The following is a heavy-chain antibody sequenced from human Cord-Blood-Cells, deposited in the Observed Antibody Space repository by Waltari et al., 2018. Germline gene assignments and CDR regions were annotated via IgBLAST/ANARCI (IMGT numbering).Heavy chain of an antibody. CDR3: ARGGGYSYGYWFDP. CDR1: GYTFTSYE. D-gene: IGHD5-18*01. Sequence: QVQLVQSGAEVKKPGASVKVPCKASGYTFTSYEINWVRQPTGQGLEWMGWMNPNSGNTGYAQKFQGRVTMTRNTSISTAYMELSSLRSEDTAVYYCARGGGYSYGYWFDPWGQGTLVTVSS. J-gene: IGHJ5*02. CDR2: MNPNSGNT. V-gene: IGHV1-8*01.